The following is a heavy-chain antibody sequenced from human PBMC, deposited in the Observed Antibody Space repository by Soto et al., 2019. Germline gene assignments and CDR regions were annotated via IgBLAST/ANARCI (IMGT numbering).Heavy chain of an antibody. CDR3: AKVGIPGAPYYYYYYMDV. CDR1: GFTFSNYA. Sequence: GGSLRLSCAASGFTFSNYAMHWVRQAPGKGLEWVAVISYDGSDKYYADSVKGRFTISRDNSKNTLYLQMNSLRAEDTAVYYCAKVGIPGAPYYYYYYMDVWGKGTTVTVSS. CDR2: ISYDGSDK. D-gene: IGHD2-21*01. J-gene: IGHJ6*03. V-gene: IGHV3-30*18.